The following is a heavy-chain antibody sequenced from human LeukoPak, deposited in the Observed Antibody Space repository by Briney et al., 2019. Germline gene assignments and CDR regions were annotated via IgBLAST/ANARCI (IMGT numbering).Heavy chain of an antibody. Sequence: SETLSLTCAVSGYSISNHYYWGWIRQPPGKGPEWIGSYYHTGSSCYNPSLQSRVAISIDTSKNQFSLELASVTAADTAVYYCASVTRSMSRFFDLWGRGTLVIVSS. J-gene: IGHJ2*01. CDR3: ASVTRSMSRFFDL. V-gene: IGHV4-38-2*01. CDR1: GYSISNHYY. CDR2: YYHTGSS. D-gene: IGHD4-17*01.